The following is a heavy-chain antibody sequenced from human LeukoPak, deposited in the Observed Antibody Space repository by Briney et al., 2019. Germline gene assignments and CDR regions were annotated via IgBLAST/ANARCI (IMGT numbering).Heavy chain of an antibody. CDR2: INPNSGGT. Sequence: ASVKVSCKASGYTFTSYDINWVRQATGQGLEWMGWINPNSGGTNYAQKFQGRVTMTRDTSISTAYMELSRLRSDDTAVYYCARDRWVYNWFDPWGQGTLVTVSS. CDR1: GYTFTSYD. V-gene: IGHV1-2*02. CDR3: ARDRWVYNWFDP. D-gene: IGHD5-24*01. J-gene: IGHJ5*02.